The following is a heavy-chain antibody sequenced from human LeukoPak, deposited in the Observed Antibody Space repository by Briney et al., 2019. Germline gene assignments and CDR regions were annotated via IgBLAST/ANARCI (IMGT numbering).Heavy chain of an antibody. CDR1: GGTFSSYA. Sequence: SVKVSCKASGGTFSSYAISWVRQAPGQGREWMGGIIPIFGTANYAQKFQGRVTITADESTSTAYMELSSLRSEDTAVYYCARARIVVVPAAKRWGPNWFDPWGQGTLVTVSS. CDR2: IIPIFGTA. J-gene: IGHJ5*02. D-gene: IGHD2-2*01. V-gene: IGHV1-69*13. CDR3: ARARIVVVPAAKRWGPNWFDP.